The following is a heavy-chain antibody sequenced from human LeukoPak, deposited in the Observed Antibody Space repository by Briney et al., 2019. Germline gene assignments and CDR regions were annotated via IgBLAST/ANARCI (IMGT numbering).Heavy chain of an antibody. Sequence: SETLSLTCTVSGGSISSYYWGWIRQPPGKGLEWIGYIYYSGSTNYNPSLKSRVTISVDTSKNQFSLKLSSVTAADTAVYYCAREGNYDFWNHPPPLYYWGQGTLVTVSS. CDR2: IYYSGST. J-gene: IGHJ4*02. CDR3: AREGNYDFWNHPPPLYY. D-gene: IGHD3-3*01. CDR1: GGSISSYY. V-gene: IGHV4-59*12.